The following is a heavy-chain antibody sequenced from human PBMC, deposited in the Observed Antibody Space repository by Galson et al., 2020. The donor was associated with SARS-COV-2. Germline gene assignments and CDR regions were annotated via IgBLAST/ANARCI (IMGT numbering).Heavy chain of an antibody. CDR1: GYSISSGYY. CDR2: IYHSGST. Sequence: SETLSLTCAVSGYSISSGYYWGWIRQPPGKGLEWIGSIYHSGSTYYNPSLKSRVTISVDTSKNQFSLKLSSVTAADTAVYYCARTPGIAVYPFDYWGQGTLVTVSS. V-gene: IGHV4-38-2*01. J-gene: IGHJ4*02. D-gene: IGHD6-19*01. CDR3: ARTPGIAVYPFDY.